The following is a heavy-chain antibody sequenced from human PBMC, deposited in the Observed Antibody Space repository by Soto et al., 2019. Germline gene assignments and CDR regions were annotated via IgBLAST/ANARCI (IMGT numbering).Heavy chain of an antibody. CDR1: GYTLTDYY. CDR2: INPHTGDT. D-gene: IGHD6-25*01. CDR3: AREGGAAPGARREWYLDL. Sequence: QVHLVQSGAEVKKPGASVTVSCKTSGYTLTDYYMHWVRQAPGQGLEWMAWINPHTGDTGIAERVQGRVTMTRDTSTNTARVGLTSLTSDDTAIYYCAREGGAAPGARREWYLDLWGRGSLVTVAS. V-gene: IGHV1-2*02. J-gene: IGHJ2*01.